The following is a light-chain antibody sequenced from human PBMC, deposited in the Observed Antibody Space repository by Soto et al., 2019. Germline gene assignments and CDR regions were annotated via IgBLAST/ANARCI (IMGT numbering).Light chain of an antibody. J-gene: IGKJ1*01. CDR3: QQYSSYPWT. CDR2: DAS. CDR1: QTITSW. Sequence: DIQMTQSPSTLSASVGDRVTITCRASQTITSWLAWYQQKPGKAPQLLIYDASSLESGVPSRFSGSGSGTEFTLTIISLQPDDYATYYCQQYSSYPWTFGQGTKVEIK. V-gene: IGKV1-5*01.